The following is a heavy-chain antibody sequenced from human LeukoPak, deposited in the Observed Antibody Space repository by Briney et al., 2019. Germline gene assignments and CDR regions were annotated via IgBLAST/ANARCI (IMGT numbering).Heavy chain of an antibody. D-gene: IGHD3-3*01. CDR2: IYYSGST. Sequence: PSETLSLTCTVSGGSISSYYWSWIRRPPGKGLEWIGYIYYSGSTNYNPSLKSRVTISVDTSKNQFSLKLSSVTAADTAVYYCARRNGTIFGVDDPFDPWGQGTLVTVSS. V-gene: IGHV4-59*08. CDR1: GGSISSYY. J-gene: IGHJ5*02. CDR3: ARRNGTIFGVDDPFDP.